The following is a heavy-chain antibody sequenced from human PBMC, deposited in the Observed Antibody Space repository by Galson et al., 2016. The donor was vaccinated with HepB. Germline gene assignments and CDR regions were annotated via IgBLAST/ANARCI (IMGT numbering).Heavy chain of an antibody. J-gene: IGHJ4*02. CDR1: GGSISSNNW. Sequence: ETLSLTCAVSGGSISSNNWWSWVRQPPGKGLEWIGEIYQSGSTYYSPSFKSRLTMSIDKSKNQFSLKLTSVTAADTAVYYCARVADYFLDWGQGTLVTVSS. D-gene: IGHD3-3*01. CDR3: ARVADYFLD. V-gene: IGHV4-4*02. CDR2: IYQSGST.